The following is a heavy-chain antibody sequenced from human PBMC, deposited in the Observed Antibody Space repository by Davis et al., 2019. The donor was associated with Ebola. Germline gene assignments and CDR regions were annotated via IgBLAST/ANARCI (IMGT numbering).Heavy chain of an antibody. CDR2: INHSGST. J-gene: IGHJ4*02. CDR3: AGGLWNSGTYYPPPFHY. D-gene: IGHD3-22*01. CDR1: GGSISSSSYY. V-gene: IGHV4-39*07. Sequence: SETLSLTCTVSGGSISSSSYYWGWIRQPPGKGLEWIGEINHSGSTKYNPSLKSRVTISVDTSKNQFSLKLTSVTAADTAVYYCAGGLWNSGTYYPPPFHYWGQGALVPVSS.